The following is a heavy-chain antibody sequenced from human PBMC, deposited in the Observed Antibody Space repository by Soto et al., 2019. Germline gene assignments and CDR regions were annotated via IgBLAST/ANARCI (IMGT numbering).Heavy chain of an antibody. J-gene: IGHJ6*02. CDR2: IIPIFGTA. Sequence: QVQLVQSGAEVKKPGSSVKVSCKASGGTFSSYAISWERQAPGQGLEWMGGIIPIFGTANYAQKFQGRVTITADESTSTAYMELSSLRSEDTAVYYCARERLVVRARYYYYGMDVWGQGTTVTVSS. CDR3: ARERLVVRARYYYYGMDV. D-gene: IGHD2-8*02. V-gene: IGHV1-69*01. CDR1: GGTFSSYA.